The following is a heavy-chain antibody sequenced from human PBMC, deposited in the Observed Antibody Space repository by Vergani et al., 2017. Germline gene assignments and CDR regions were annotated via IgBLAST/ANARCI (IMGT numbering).Heavy chain of an antibody. CDR2: IYYSGST. CDR3: ARQTSSSSGLDV. J-gene: IGHJ6*04. V-gene: IGHV4-30-4*01. D-gene: IGHD6-6*01. CDR1: GGSISSGDYY. Sequence: QLHLQESGPGLVKPSETLSLTCTVSGGSISSGDYYWSWIRQPPGKGLEWIGYIYYSGSTYYNPSLKSRVTISVDTSKNQFSLKLSSVTAADTAVYYCARQTSSSSGLDVWGKGTTVTVSS.